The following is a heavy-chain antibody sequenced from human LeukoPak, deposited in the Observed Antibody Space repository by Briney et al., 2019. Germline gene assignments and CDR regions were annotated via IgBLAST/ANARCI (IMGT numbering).Heavy chain of an antibody. J-gene: IGHJ4*02. CDR1: GVTFNSYS. V-gene: IGHV3-21*01. CDR3: ASWGKKVDY. D-gene: IGHD3-16*01. CDR2: ISSSSNYI. Sequence: PGGSLRLSCASSGVTFNSYSMNWVRQAPGKGLERVSSISSSSNYIYYADSVKGRFTISRDNAKNSLYLQMNSLRAEDTAVYYCASWGKKVDYWGQGTMVTVSS.